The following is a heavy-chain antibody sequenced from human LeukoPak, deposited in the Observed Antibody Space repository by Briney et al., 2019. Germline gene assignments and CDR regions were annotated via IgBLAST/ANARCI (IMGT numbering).Heavy chain of an antibody. CDR3: AKGKSNYGDYVDY. D-gene: IGHD4-17*01. Sequence: GGSLRLSCEASGFTFNNYWMSWFRQAPGKGLEWVSSISSSSSYIYYADSVKGRFTISRDNAKNSLYLQMNSLRAEDTAVYYCAKGKSNYGDYVDYWGQGTLVTVSS. V-gene: IGHV3-21*01. J-gene: IGHJ4*02. CDR2: ISSSSSYI. CDR1: GFTFNNYW.